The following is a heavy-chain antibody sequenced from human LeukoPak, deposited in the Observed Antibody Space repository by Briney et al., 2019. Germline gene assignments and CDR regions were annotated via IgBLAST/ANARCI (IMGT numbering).Heavy chain of an antibody. CDR1: GGSFSGYY. V-gene: IGHV4-34*01. CDR3: ASLFWSGYYSIFGTDV. CDR2: INHSGST. J-gene: IGHJ6*02. Sequence: SETLSLTCAVYGGSFSGYYWSWIRQPPGKGLEWIGEINHSGSTNYNPSLKSRVTISVDTSKNQFSLKLSSVTAADTAVYYCASLFWSGYYSIFGTDVWGQGTTVTVSS. D-gene: IGHD3-3*01.